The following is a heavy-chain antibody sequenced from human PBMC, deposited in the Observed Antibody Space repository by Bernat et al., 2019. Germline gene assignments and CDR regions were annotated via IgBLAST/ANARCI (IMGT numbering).Heavy chain of an antibody. Sequence: EVQLVESGGGLVQPGGSLRLSCAASGFTFSSYEMNWVRQAPGKGLGGVSYISSSGSTIYYADSVKGRFTISRDNAKNSLYLQMNSLRAEDTAVYYCARATVVAAARVQTLDYWGQGTLVTVSS. CDR2: ISSSGSTI. D-gene: IGHD2-15*01. CDR1: GFTFSSYE. CDR3: ARATVVAAARVQTLDY. V-gene: IGHV3-48*03. J-gene: IGHJ4*02.